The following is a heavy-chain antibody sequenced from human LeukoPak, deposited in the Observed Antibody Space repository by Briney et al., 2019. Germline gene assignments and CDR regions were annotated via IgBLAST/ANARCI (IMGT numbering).Heavy chain of an antibody. CDR1: GYTFTGYY. CDR2: INPNSGGT. CDR3: ARAGGGWYAGYYYYYMDV. Sequence: ASVKVSCKAYGYTFTGYYMHWVRQAPGQGLEWMGWINPNSGGTNYAQKFQGRVTMTRDTSISTAYMELSRLRSDDTAVYYCARAGGGWYAGYYYYYMDVWGKGTTVTISS. D-gene: IGHD6-19*01. V-gene: IGHV1-2*02. J-gene: IGHJ6*03.